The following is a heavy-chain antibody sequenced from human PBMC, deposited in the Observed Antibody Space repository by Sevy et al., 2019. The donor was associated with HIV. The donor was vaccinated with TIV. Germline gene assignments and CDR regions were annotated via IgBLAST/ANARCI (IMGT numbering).Heavy chain of an antibody. CDR1: GFTFGSYW. V-gene: IGHV3-74*01. Sequence: GGSLRLSCGASGFTFGSYWMHWVRQVPGKGLEWVSRISDDGRSTTYADSVRGRFTISRDNAKNTLYLQMNGLRADDTAVYYCARDSVTVSGIVLYALDIWGQGTMSPSPQ. D-gene: IGHD3-3*01. J-gene: IGHJ3*02. CDR3: ARDSVTVSGIVLYALDI. CDR2: ISDDGRST.